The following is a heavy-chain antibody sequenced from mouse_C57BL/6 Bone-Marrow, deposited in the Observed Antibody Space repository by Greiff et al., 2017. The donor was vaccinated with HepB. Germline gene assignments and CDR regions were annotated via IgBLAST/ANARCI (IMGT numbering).Heavy chain of an antibody. J-gene: IGHJ2*01. Sequence: QVQQQPGAELVKPGASVQMSCKASGYTFTSYWITWVKQRPGQGLEWIGDIYPGSGNTNYNEKFKSKATLTVDTSSSTAYMQLSSLTSEDSAVYYCARAGWLLPYFDYWGQGTTLTVSS. CDR1: GYTFTSYW. D-gene: IGHD2-3*01. V-gene: IGHV1-55*01. CDR2: IYPGSGNT. CDR3: ARAGWLLPYFDY.